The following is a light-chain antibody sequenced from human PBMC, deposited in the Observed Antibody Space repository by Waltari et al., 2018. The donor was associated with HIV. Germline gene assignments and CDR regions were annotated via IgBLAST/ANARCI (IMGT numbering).Light chain of an antibody. J-gene: IGLJ3*02. V-gene: IGLV2-11*01. CDR2: DVT. Sequence: QSALTQPRPVSGSPRQSVTISCTGPSRHVGGYHYVSSHQQNPGKAPKFIIYDVTKRPSGVPDRFSGSKSGNTASLTISGLQAEDEADYYCCSYAGNYPVLFGGGTKLTVL. CDR3: CSYAGNYPVL. CDR1: SRHVGGYHY.